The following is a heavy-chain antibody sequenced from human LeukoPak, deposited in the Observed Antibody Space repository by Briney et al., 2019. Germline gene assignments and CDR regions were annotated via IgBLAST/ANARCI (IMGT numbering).Heavy chain of an antibody. CDR3: AKVGSGESYHYYYMDV. CDR1: GFTFDDYA. J-gene: IGHJ6*03. Sequence: GGSLRLTCAASGFTFDDYAMHWVRQAPGKGLEWVSGISWNSGSIGYADSVKGRFTISRDNAKNSLYLQMNSLRAEDTAVYYCAKVGSGESYHYYYMDVWGKGTTVTVSS. V-gene: IGHV3-9*01. CDR2: ISWNSGSI. D-gene: IGHD3-10*01.